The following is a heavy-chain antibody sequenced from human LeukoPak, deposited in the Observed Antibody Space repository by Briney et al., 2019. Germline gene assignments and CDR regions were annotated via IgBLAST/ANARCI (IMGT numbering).Heavy chain of an antibody. CDR3: ARESGDYRFDY. J-gene: IGHJ4*02. CDR1: GFTFSSYA. D-gene: IGHD4-17*01. CDR2: IRGSGTTT. Sequence: GGSLRLSCAASGFTFSSYAMSWVRQAPGQGPEWVSTIRGSGTTTYHADSVRGRFTVSRDNSKNTLYLQMNSLRAEDTAVYYCARESGDYRFDYWGQGTLVTVSS. V-gene: IGHV3-23*01.